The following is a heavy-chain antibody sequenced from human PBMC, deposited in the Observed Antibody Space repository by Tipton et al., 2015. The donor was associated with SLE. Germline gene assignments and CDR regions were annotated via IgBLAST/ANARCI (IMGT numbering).Heavy chain of an antibody. V-gene: IGHV4-59*08. Sequence: TLSLTCTVSGGSISSYYWSWIRQPPGKGLEWIGYIYYSGSTNYNPSLKSRVTISVDTSKNQFSLKLSSVTAADTAVYYCARRLGSSGFDYWGQGTQVTVSS. CDR1: GGSISSYY. CDR3: ARRLGSSGFDY. CDR2: IYYSGST. D-gene: IGHD3-22*01. J-gene: IGHJ4*02.